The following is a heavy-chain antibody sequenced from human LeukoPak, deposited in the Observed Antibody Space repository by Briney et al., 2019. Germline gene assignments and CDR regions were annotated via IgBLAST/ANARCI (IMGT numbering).Heavy chain of an antibody. CDR1: GFNFRGFS. J-gene: IGHJ4*02. CDR2: VSGDGDTT. V-gene: IGHV3-43*02. CDR3: AKGNNSLSFNFDY. D-gene: IGHD2/OR15-2a*01. Sequence: PGGSLRLSCAASGFNFRGFSMHWVRQVPGMGLEWVSLVSGDGDTTHYADSVRGRFTISRDNNKNSLFLQMNSLRVEDTAFYYCAKGNNSLSFNFDYWGQGALVTVSS.